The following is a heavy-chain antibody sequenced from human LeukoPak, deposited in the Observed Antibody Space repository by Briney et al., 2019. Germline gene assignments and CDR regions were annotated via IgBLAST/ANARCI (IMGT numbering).Heavy chain of an antibody. J-gene: IGHJ4*02. CDR2: ISSSSSYI. Sequence: GGSLRLSCAASGFTFSSYSMNWVRQAPGKGLEWVSSISSSSSYIYYADSVKGRFTISRDNAKNSLYLQMNSLRAEDTAVYYCASFQWIPRGVDYWGQGTLVTVSS. V-gene: IGHV3-21*01. CDR1: GFTFSSYS. D-gene: IGHD3-10*01. CDR3: ASFQWIPRGVDY.